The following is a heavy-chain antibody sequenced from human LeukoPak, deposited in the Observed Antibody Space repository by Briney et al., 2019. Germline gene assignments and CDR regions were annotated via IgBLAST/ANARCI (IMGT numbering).Heavy chain of an antibody. J-gene: IGHJ6*02. CDR2: MNLNRGAT. CDR3: ARDLVAVHYYDSSGYCYYGMDV. Sequence: ASVKVSYTASGYTFTIYYMNWVRQAPGQGREWMGWMNLNRGATIYPHKFQCRVTMTRDTSISTAYMDLSRLRSDDTAVYYCARDLVAVHYYDSSGYCYYGMDVWGQGTTVTVSS. CDR1: GYTFTIYY. D-gene: IGHD3-22*01. V-gene: IGHV1-2*07.